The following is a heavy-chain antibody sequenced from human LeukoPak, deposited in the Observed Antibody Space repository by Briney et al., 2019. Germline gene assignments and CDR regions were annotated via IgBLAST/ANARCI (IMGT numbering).Heavy chain of an antibody. Sequence: GGSLRLSCAASGFTFSTYWMSWVRQAPGKGLEWVANIKQDGSEKYYVDSVKGRFTISRDDAKNSLYLQMDSLRAEDTAVYYCSRATYSSSWYSGWAYWGQGTLVTVSS. CDR3: SRATYSSSWYSGWAY. D-gene: IGHD6-13*01. V-gene: IGHV3-7*03. CDR2: IKQDGSEK. J-gene: IGHJ4*02. CDR1: GFTFSTYW.